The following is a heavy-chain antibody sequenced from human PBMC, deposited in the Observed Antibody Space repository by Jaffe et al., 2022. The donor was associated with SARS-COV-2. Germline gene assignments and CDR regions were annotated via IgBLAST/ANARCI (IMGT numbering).Heavy chain of an antibody. J-gene: IGHJ5*02. V-gene: IGHV4-59*01. CDR2: IHYSGSS. Sequence: QVQLQESGPGLVKPSETLSLTCSVSGDSISSFYWSWIRQPPGERLEWIGYIHYSGSSNYNPSLKSRVTMSIDTSKNQFSLNLSSVTAADTAVYYCAKIVPGATPGWFVPWGQGTLVTVSS. CDR3: AKIVPGATPGWFVP. D-gene: IGHD2-2*01. CDR1: GDSISSFY.